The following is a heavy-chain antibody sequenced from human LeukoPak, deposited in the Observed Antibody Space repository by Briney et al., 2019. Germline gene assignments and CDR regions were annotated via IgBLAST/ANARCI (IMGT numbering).Heavy chain of an antibody. CDR2: IMPLFGTA. V-gene: IGHV1-69*05. CDR1: GGTFNNSA. Sequence: SVKVSCKTSGGTFNNSAISWVRQAPGQGLEWLGGIMPLFGTAGYAQKFQGRVTITKDESTRTVYLELTSLTSDDTVVYYCARDVHDDYGSGWFDPWGQGTLVSVSS. J-gene: IGHJ5*02. D-gene: IGHD4-17*01. CDR3: ARDVHDDYGSGWFDP.